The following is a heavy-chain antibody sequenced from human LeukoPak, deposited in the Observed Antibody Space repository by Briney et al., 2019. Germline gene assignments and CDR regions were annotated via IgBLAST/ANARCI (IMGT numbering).Heavy chain of an antibody. CDR1: GFTFSSYA. J-gene: IGHJ4*02. V-gene: IGHV3-23*01. Sequence: GGSLRLSCAASGFTFSSYAMSWVRQAPGKGLEWVSAISGSGGSTYYADSVRGRFTISRDNSKNTLYLQMNSLRAEDTAVYYCAKVTPLVVVVTSFDYWGQGTLVTVSS. CDR3: AKVTPLVVVVTSFDY. CDR2: ISGSGGST. D-gene: IGHD3-22*01.